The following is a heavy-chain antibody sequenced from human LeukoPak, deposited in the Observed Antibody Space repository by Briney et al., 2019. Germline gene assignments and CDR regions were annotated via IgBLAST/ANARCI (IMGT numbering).Heavy chain of an antibody. CDR2: INHSGST. CDR3: ARADDSSGNDAFDI. V-gene: IGHV4-34*01. J-gene: IGHJ3*02. Sequence: RASETLSLTCAVYGGSFSGYYWSWIRQPPGKGLEWIGEINHSGSTNYNPSLKSRVTISVDTSKNQFSLKLSSVTAADTAVYYCARADDSSGNDAFDIWGQGTMVTVSS. D-gene: IGHD3-22*01. CDR1: GGSFSGYY.